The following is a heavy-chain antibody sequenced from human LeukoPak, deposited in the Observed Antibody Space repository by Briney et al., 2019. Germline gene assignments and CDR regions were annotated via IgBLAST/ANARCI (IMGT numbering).Heavy chain of an antibody. CDR1: GGSISSSSYY. D-gene: IGHD4-17*01. J-gene: IGHJ4*02. V-gene: IGHV4-39*01. CDR3: AGDYGDYPGY. CDR2: IYYSGST. Sequence: SETLSLTCTVSGGSISSSSYYWGWIRQPPGKGLEWIGSIYYSGSTYYNPSLKSRVTISVDTSKNQFSLKLSSVTAADTAVYYCAGDYGDYPGYWGQGTLVTVSS.